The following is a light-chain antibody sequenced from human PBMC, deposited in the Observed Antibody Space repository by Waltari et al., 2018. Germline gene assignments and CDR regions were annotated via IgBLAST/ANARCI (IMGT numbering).Light chain of an antibody. CDR3: CSYAGSSPHVI. Sequence: QSALTQPASVSGSPGQSITISCTGSSSDVGGYQFVSWYQQHPGKAPQLMIYGGSQRPSGVSNRLSGSKSGNTASLTISGLRAEDEADYYCCSYAGSSPHVIFGGGTKLTVL. CDR1: SSDVGGYQF. J-gene: IGLJ2*01. CDR2: GGS. V-gene: IGLV2-23*01.